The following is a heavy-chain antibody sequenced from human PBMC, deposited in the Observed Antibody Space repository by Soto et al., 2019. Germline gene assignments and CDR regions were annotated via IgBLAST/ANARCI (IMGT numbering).Heavy chain of an antibody. J-gene: IGHJ4*02. V-gene: IGHV4-4*02. D-gene: IGHD6-19*01. CDR1: GASISDDNW. CDR2: IYRSGTT. Sequence: QVQLQESGPGLVKPSGTLSLACAVFGASISDDNWWSWVRQPPGKGLEWIGEIYRSGTTNYNSSLESRVTISMDKSRNQISLKLSSVAAADSAIYYFARHVGVPGTRGFDYWGQGTLVTVSS. CDR3: ARHVGVPGTRGFDY.